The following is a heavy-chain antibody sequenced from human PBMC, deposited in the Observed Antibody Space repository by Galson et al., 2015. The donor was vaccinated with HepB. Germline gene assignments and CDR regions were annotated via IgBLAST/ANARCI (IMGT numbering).Heavy chain of an antibody. CDR1: GFAFSRYS. J-gene: IGHJ3*02. CDR3: AKDFILIGFDI. CDR2: ISHDGGNK. Sequence: SLRLSCAVSGFAFSRYSMHWVRQAPGKGLEWVALISHDGGNKYYADSFKGRVTISRDNVNNTVYLQMNSLRAEDTAVYYCAKDFILIGFDIWGQGSLVIVSS. V-gene: IGHV3-30-3*01.